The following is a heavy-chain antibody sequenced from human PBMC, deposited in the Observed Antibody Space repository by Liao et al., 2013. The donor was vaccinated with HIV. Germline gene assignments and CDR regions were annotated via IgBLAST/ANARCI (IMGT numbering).Heavy chain of an antibody. Sequence: QVQLQESGPGLVKPSETLSLTCTVSGGSISSYYWSWIRQPAGKGLEWIGRMYTSGRTNYNPSLKSRVAMSVDTSKNHLSLRLSSVTAADTAVYYCARGSSWYTPIDSWGQGTLVTVSS. CDR2: MYTSGRT. V-gene: IGHV4-4*07. CDR3: ARGSSWYTPIDS. J-gene: IGHJ4*02. D-gene: IGHD6-13*01. CDR1: GGSISSYY.